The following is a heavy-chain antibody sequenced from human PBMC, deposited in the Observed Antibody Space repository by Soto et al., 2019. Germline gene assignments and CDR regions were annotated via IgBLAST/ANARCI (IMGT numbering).Heavy chain of an antibody. D-gene: IGHD1-1*01. Sequence: QVQLVQSGAEVLKPGSSVKVSCKASGDTFDTFAISWVRQAPGQGLEWMGGIIPIFRTPDYAQKFQGRVTITAAVSTSTAYMELRSLRSADTAVYYCARDQVREQLGGNYYYTLDVWGQGTTVTVSS. V-gene: IGHV1-69*12. CDR3: ARDQVREQLGGNYYYTLDV. CDR1: GDTFDTFA. CDR2: IIPIFRTP. J-gene: IGHJ6*02.